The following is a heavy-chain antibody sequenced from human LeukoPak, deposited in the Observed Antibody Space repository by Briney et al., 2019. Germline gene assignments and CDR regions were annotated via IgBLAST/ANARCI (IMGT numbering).Heavy chain of an antibody. V-gene: IGHV3-9*01. CDR2: ISWNSGSI. CDR3: AKDIEVDTAQGYFDY. J-gene: IGHJ4*02. D-gene: IGHD5-18*01. CDR1: GFTFDDYA. Sequence: GGSQRLSCAASGFTFDDYAMHWVRQAPGKGLEWVSGISWNSGSIGYADPVKGRFTISRDNAKNSLYLQMNSRRAEDTALYYCAKDIEVDTAQGYFDYWGQGTLVTVSS.